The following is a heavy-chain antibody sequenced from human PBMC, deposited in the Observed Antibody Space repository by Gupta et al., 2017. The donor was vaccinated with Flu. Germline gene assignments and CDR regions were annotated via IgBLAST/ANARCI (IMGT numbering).Heavy chain of an antibody. CDR3: AKDRLAGSTSCYSLDY. D-gene: IGHD2-2*02. CDR1: YG. Sequence: YGRHWVHQAPGKGLGWVAVISYDGSNQYHADSVKVRFTISRDNSKNPLYLQMNSLRAEETAVYYCAKDRLAGSTSCYSLDYWGQGTLVTVSS. J-gene: IGHJ4*02. CDR2: ISYDGSNQ. V-gene: IGHV3-30*18.